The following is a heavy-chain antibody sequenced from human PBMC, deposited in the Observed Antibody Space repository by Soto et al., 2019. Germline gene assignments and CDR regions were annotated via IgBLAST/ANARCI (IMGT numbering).Heavy chain of an antibody. J-gene: IGHJ4*02. Sequence: GASVKVSCKASGGTFSSYAISWVRQAPGQGLEWMGGIIPIFGTANYAQKFQGRVTITADESTSTAYMELSSLRSEDTAVYYCARDDGGYSYGYYNYWGQGTLVTVSS. V-gene: IGHV1-69*13. D-gene: IGHD5-18*01. CDR3: ARDDGGYSYGYYNY. CDR1: GGTFSSYA. CDR2: IIPIFGTA.